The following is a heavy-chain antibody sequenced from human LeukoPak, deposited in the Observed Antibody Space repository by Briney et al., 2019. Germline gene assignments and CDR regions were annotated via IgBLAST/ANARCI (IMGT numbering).Heavy chain of an antibody. Sequence: SETLSLTCTVSGGSISSYYWSWIRQPPGKGLEWIGYIYYSGSTNYNPSLKSRVTISVDTSKNQFSLKLSSVTAADTAVYCCARGYSSWNPWGQGTLVTVSS. V-gene: IGHV4-59*01. D-gene: IGHD6-13*01. J-gene: IGHJ1*01. CDR2: IYYSGST. CDR3: ARGYSSWNP. CDR1: GGSISSYY.